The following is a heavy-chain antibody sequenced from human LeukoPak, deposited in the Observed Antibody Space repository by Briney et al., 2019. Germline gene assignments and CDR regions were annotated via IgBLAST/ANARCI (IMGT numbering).Heavy chain of an antibody. CDR1: GYTLTELS. CDR2: FDPEDGET. J-gene: IGHJ4*02. V-gene: IGHV1-24*01. D-gene: IGHD2-2*01. Sequence: GASVKVSCKVSGYTLTELSMHWVRQAPGKGLEWMGGFDPEDGETIYAQKFQGRVTMTEDTSTDTAYMELSSLRSEDTAVYYCATPLHCRSTSCVGLDYWGQGTLVTVSS. CDR3: ATPLHCRSTSCVGLDY.